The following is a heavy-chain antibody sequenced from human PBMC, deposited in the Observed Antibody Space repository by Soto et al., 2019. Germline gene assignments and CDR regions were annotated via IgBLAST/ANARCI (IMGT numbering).Heavy chain of an antibody. Sequence: DVQVVESGGGLVQPGGSLRLSCAVSGFTFPTYWMTWVRQAPRKGLEWVANISPDGSAIQYAVSVEGRFTISRDNAKNSVDLQMTDLRAEDPALYYCVRNSGHYRLDHWGQGTLVTVAS. D-gene: IGHD4-4*01. CDR3: VRNSGHYRLDH. V-gene: IGHV3-7*03. CDR2: ISPDGSAI. CDR1: GFTFPTYW. J-gene: IGHJ4*02.